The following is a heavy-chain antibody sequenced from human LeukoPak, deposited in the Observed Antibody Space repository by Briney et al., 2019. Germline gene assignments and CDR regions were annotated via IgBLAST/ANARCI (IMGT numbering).Heavy chain of an antibody. CDR2: ISSSSNYI. D-gene: IGHD2/OR15-2a*01. Sequence: PGGSLRLSCAASGIIFSNYWMHWVRQAPGKGLEWVSSISSSSNYIYYADSVKGRFTISRDNAKNSLYLQMKSLRAEDTAVYYCARGKTSQNIVTRKTYNWFDPWGQGTLVTVSS. CDR3: ARGKTSQNIVTRKTYNWFDP. J-gene: IGHJ5*02. CDR1: GIIFSNYW. V-gene: IGHV3-21*01.